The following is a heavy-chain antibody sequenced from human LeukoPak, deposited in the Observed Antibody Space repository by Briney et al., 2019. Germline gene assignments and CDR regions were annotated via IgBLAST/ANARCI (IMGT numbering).Heavy chain of an antibody. Sequence: SETLSLTCTVSGGSISSYYWSWIRQPPGKGLEWIGYIYYSGSTNHNPSLKSRVTISVDTSKNQFSLKLSSVTAADTAVYYCARTGGYSGYFDYWGQGALVTVSS. CDR3: ARTGGYSGYFDY. D-gene: IGHD5-12*01. V-gene: IGHV4-59*08. J-gene: IGHJ4*02. CDR2: IYYSGST. CDR1: GGSISSYY.